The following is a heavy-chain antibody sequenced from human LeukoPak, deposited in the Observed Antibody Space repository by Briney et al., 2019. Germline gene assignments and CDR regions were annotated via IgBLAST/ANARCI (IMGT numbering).Heavy chain of an antibody. CDR2: IIPIFGTA. CDR3: ARGRARGVVPAAIGAFDI. D-gene: IGHD2-2*01. Sequence: SVKVSCKASGGTFSSYTISWVRQAPGQGLEWMGGIIPIFGTANYAQKFQGRVTITADESTSTVYMELSSLRSEDTAVYYCARGRARGVVPAAIGAFDIWGQGTMVTVSS. CDR1: GGTFSSYT. V-gene: IGHV1-69*01. J-gene: IGHJ3*02.